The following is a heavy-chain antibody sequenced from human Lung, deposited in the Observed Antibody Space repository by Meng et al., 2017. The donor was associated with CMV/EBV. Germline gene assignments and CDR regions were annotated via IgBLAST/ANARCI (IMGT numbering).Heavy chain of an antibody. CDR1: GWSFVAYY. CDR2: INHSGST. Sequence: LRLXCPAQGWSFVAYYWSWIRQPPGKGLEWIGAINHSGSTNYNPSLKSRVTISVDTSKNQFSLKLSSVTAAETAVYYCARGGGSITICSVVQLLSRRFDPWGQGTLVTVSS. CDR3: ARGGGSITICSVVQLLSRRFDP. J-gene: IGHJ5*01. V-gene: IGHV4-34*01. D-gene: IGHD3-3*01.